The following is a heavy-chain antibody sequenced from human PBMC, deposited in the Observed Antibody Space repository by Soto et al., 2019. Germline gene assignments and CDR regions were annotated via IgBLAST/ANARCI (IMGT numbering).Heavy chain of an antibody. V-gene: IGHV3-64*01. Sequence: EVQLAESGGGMVQPGGSLRLSCVASGFTFSSYDMHWVRQAPGKGLEYVSSISSNGGTTYYGNSVKGRFTISRDNSTNTVCRQMGSLIAEDMAVYYCVRRVSGNYDYWGQGTLVTVSS. CDR1: GFTFSSYD. CDR2: ISSNGGTT. CDR3: VRRVSGNYDY. D-gene: IGHD1-7*01. J-gene: IGHJ4*02.